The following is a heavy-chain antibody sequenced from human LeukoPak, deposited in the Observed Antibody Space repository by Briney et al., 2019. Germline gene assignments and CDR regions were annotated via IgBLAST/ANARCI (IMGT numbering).Heavy chain of an antibody. V-gene: IGHV4-39*01. D-gene: IGHD2-2*01. Sequence: SETLSLTCSVSGGSMRTPSHYWDWIRQSRGKGLEWIGSMFYSGSTYFNPSFRRRVTISGDTSTNQISLSLTSVTAADTAVYYCARRNTEVPDTMPLNAFDVWGQGAMVIVSS. J-gene: IGHJ3*01. CDR3: ARRNTEVPDTMPLNAFDV. CDR2: MFYSGST. CDR1: GGSMRTPSHY.